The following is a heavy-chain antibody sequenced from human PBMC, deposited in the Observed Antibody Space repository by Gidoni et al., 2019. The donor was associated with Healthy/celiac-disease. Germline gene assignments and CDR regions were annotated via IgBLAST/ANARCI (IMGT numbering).Heavy chain of an antibody. J-gene: IGHJ4*02. V-gene: IGHV4-4*07. Sequence: QVQLQESGPGLVKPSETLSLTCTVSGGSLSSYYWSWIRQPAGKGLEWIGRIYTSGSTNYNPSLKSRVTMSVDTSKNQFSLKLSSVTAADTAVYYCARDPGEPLVYYFDYWGQGTLVTVSS. CDR2: IYTSGST. CDR1: GGSLSSYY. CDR3: ARDPGEPLVYYFDY. D-gene: IGHD1-26*01.